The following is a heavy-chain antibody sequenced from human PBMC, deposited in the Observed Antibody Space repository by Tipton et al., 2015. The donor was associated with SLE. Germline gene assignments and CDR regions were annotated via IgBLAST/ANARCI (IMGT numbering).Heavy chain of an antibody. CDR3: ARGGGYCSSTSCIGAYFDY. CDR2: INHSGST. CDR1: GGSFSGYY. J-gene: IGHJ4*02. Sequence: TLSLTCAVYGGSFSGYYWSWIRQPPGKGLEWIGEINHSGSTYYNPSLKSRVTISVDTSKNQFSLKLSSVTAADTAVYYCARGGGYCSSTSCIGAYFDYWGQGTLVTVAS. D-gene: IGHD2-2*01. V-gene: IGHV4-34*01.